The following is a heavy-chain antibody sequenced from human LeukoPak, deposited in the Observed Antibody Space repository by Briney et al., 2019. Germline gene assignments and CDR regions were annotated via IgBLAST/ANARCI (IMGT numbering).Heavy chain of an antibody. CDR1: GFTVSSNY. Sequence: PGGSLRLSCAASGFTVSSNYTSGVRQAPGKGLEWVSVIYSGGSTYYADSVKGRFTISRDNSKNTLYLQMNSLRAEDTAVYYCARAPGDYDLWSGYLFENYYYYMDVWGKGTTVTVSS. CDR3: ARAPGDYDLWSGYLFENYYYYMDV. V-gene: IGHV3-53*01. J-gene: IGHJ6*03. D-gene: IGHD3-3*01. CDR2: IYSGGST.